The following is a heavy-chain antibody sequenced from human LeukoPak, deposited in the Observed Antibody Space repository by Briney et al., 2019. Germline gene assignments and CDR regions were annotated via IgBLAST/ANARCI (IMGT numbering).Heavy chain of an antibody. CDR2: FDPENGVT. CDR3: TRSAVVLPYYFDY. V-gene: IGHV1-24*01. CDR1: GYSLTELS. J-gene: IGHJ4*02. Sequence: GASVKVSCKVSGYSLTELSMHWVRQAPGKGLEWMGSFDPENGVTLYAQEFQGRVTLTEDTSADTAYLELSSLRSEDTALYYCTRSAVVLPYYFDYWGQGTLVTVSS. D-gene: IGHD3-22*01.